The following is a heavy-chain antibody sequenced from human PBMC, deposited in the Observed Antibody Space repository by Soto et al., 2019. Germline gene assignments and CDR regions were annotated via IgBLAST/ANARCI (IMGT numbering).Heavy chain of an antibody. CDR3: ARAYYYGSGSYYNDGWFDP. CDR1: GYTFTSYG. J-gene: IGHJ5*02. V-gene: IGHV1-18*04. Sequence: GASVKVSCKASGYTFTSYGISWVRQAPGQGLEWMGWISAYNGNTNYAQKLQGRVTMTTDTSTSTAYMELRSLRSDDTAVYYCARAYYYGSGSYYNDGWFDPWGQGTLVTVSS. D-gene: IGHD3-10*01. CDR2: ISAYNGNT.